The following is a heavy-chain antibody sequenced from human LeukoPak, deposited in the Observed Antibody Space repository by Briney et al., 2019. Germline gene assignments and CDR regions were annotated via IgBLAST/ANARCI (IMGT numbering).Heavy chain of an antibody. D-gene: IGHD3-3*01. V-gene: IGHV1-69*13. CDR3: ARVGITIFGVVNGWFDP. Sequence: ASVKVSCKASRGTFSSYAISWVRQAPGHRREWMGGIIPIFCTAKYAQKFQGRVTITADESTRTAYRELSSLSSEDTAVYSCARVGITIFGVVNGWFDPWGQGTLVTVSS. CDR1: RGTFSSYA. J-gene: IGHJ5*02. CDR2: IIPIFCTA.